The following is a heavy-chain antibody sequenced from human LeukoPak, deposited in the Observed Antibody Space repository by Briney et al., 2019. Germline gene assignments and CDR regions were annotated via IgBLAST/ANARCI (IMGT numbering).Heavy chain of an antibody. Sequence: GGSLRLSCAASGFTFDDYAMHWVRQAPGKGLEWVSGISWNSGSIGYADSVKGRFTISRDNAKNSLYLQMNSLRAEDTALYYCAKSSLQLTDHFDYWGQGTLVTVSS. CDR3: AKSSLQLTDHFDY. CDR2: ISWNSGSI. D-gene: IGHD5-24*01. J-gene: IGHJ4*02. CDR1: GFTFDDYA. V-gene: IGHV3-9*01.